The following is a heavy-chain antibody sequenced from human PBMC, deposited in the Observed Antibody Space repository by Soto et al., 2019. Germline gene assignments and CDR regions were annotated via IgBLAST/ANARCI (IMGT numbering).Heavy chain of an antibody. V-gene: IGHV4-30-2*01. CDR3: TRDLDYGGNSDNIDI. CDR2: IYHSGST. J-gene: IGHJ3*02. D-gene: IGHD4-17*01. Sequence: PSETLSLTCAVSGGSISSGGYSWSWIRQPPGKGLEWIGYIYHSGSTYYSPSFQGQVIISADKSISTAYLQWSSLKASDTAMYYCTRDLDYGGNSDNIDIWGQGTMVTVSS. CDR1: GGSISSGGYS.